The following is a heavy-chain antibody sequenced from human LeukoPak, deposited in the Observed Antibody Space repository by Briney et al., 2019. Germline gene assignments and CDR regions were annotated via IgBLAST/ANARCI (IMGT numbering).Heavy chain of an antibody. J-gene: IGHJ4*02. CDR1: GGSLTSDIYY. Sequence: PSQTLSLTCTVSGGSLTSDIYYWSSIRQPAGKGLEWIGRIYNSGSTNYNPSLKSRLTISLDTSKNQFSLKLTSVTAADTALYYCARLFDQWGQGTLVTVSS. CDR3: ARLFDQ. V-gene: IGHV4-61*02. CDR2: IYNSGST.